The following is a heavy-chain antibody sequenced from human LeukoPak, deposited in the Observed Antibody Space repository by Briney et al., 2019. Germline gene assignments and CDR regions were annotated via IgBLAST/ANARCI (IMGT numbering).Heavy chain of an antibody. V-gene: IGHV3-23*01. J-gene: IGHJ3*01. CDR1: GFTFSTYA. CDR2: ISGSGGST. CDR3: AKSHRGYYPYDAFDV. D-gene: IGHD3-22*01. Sequence: GGSLRLSCAASGFTFSTYAMSWVRQPPGKGLEWVSTISGSGGSTIHADSVKGRFTISRDNSKNTLYLQMDSLRAEDTPIYYCAKSHRGYYPYDAFDVWGQGTMVTVSS.